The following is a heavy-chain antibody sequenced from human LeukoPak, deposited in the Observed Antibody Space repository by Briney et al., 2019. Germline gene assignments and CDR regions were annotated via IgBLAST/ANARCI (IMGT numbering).Heavy chain of an antibody. D-gene: IGHD2/OR15-2a*01. V-gene: IGHV3-21*01. CDR2: INNVASHI. Sequence: GGSLRLSCAASGFSISSSAMNWVRQAPGKGLEWVSSINNVASHIYYAGSVRGRFTISRDNAKNSVYLQMNSLRAEDTAVYYCTRDAAYYLRYGYFDYWGQGTLVTVSS. CDR1: GFSISSSA. J-gene: IGHJ4*02. CDR3: TRDAAYYLRYGYFDY.